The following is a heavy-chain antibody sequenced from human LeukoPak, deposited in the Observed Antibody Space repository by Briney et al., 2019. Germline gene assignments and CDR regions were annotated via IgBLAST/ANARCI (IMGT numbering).Heavy chain of an antibody. D-gene: IGHD4-17*01. CDR2: ISSSSNTI. CDR3: ASRTMTTKAFDI. J-gene: IGHJ3*02. Sequence: GGSLRLSSAASGFTFSSYSMNWVRQAPGKGLERVSYISSSSNTIYYADSVKGRFTISRDNAKNSLYLQMNSLRDEDTAVYYCASRTMTTKAFDIWGQGTMVTVSS. V-gene: IGHV3-48*02. CDR1: GFTFSSYS.